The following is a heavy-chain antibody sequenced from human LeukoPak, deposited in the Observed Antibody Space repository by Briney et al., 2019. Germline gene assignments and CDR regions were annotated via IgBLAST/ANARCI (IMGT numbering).Heavy chain of an antibody. D-gene: IGHD6-13*01. CDR1: GYSFTSYW. J-gene: IGHJ5*02. CDR3: ARHESKSIAAATP. Sequence: TGESLRISCQGSGYSFTSYWISWVRQMPGKGLEWMGRIDPSDSYTNYSPSFQGHVPISADKSISTAYLQWSSLKASDTAMYYCARHESKSIAAATPWGQGTLVPVSS. V-gene: IGHV5-10-1*01. CDR2: IDPSDSYT.